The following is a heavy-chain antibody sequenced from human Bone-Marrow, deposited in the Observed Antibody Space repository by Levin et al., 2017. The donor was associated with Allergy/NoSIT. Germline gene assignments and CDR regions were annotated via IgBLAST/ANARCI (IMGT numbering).Heavy chain of an antibody. CDR3: AGSDFYDSRGYHNWFDP. Sequence: SETLSLTCTVSGGSISSYFWNWIRQTPGKGLEWIGYIHHSGGTYHNPSLQSRVSMSVDTSNRQFSLKVTSVSAADTAIYYCAGSDFYDSRGYHNWFDPWGQGTLVTVSS. D-gene: IGHD3-22*01. CDR2: IHHSGGT. J-gene: IGHJ5*02. V-gene: IGHV4-59*01. CDR1: GGSISSYF.